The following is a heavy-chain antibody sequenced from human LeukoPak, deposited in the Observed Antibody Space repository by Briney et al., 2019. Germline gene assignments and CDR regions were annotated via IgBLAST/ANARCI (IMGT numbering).Heavy chain of an antibody. CDR3: ARGSRQQLSNWFDP. CDR1: GGSISSYY. V-gene: IGHV4-59*01. CDR2: IYYSGST. J-gene: IGHJ5*02. D-gene: IGHD6-13*01. Sequence: PSETLSLTCTVSGGSISSYYWSWIRQPPGKGLEWIGYIYYSGSTNYNPSLKSRVTISVDTSKNQFSLKLSSVTAADTAVYYRARGSRQQLSNWFDPWGQGTLVTVSS.